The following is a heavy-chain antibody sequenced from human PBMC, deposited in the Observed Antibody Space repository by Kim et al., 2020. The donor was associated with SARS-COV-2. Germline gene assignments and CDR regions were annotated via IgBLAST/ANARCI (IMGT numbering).Heavy chain of an antibody. CDR1: GYTFTSYG. V-gene: IGHV1-18*01. Sequence: ASVKVSCKASGYTFTSYGISWVRQAPGQGLEWMGWISAYNGNTNYAQKLQGRVTMTTDTSTSTAYMELRSLRSDDTAVYYCARVLRYFDPTRNWFDPWGQGTLVTVSS. CDR2: ISAYNGNT. J-gene: IGHJ5*02. D-gene: IGHD3-9*01. CDR3: ARVLRYFDPTRNWFDP.